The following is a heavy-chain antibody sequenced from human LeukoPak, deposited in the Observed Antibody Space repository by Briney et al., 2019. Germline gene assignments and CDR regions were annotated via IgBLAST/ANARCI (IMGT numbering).Heavy chain of an antibody. J-gene: IGHJ6*04. V-gene: IGHV1-18*04. Sequence: ASVTVSCMASGYTFTSYGISWVGQARGQGLEGMGWISAYNGNTNYAQKLQGRVTMTTDTSTSTAYMELRSLRSDDTAVYYCAREGASKGILTGWATWYYYGMDVWGKGPTVTVSS. D-gene: IGHD3-9*01. CDR2: ISAYNGNT. CDR3: AREGASKGILTGWATWYYYGMDV. CDR1: GYTFTSYG.